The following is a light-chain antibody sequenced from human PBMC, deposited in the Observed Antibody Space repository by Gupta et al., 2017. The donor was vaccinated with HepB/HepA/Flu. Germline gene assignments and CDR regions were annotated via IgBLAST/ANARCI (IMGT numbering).Light chain of an antibody. CDR1: SSNIGNNY. Sequence: QSVFTQPPSVSAAPGQKVTISCSGGSSNIGNNYVSWYQQLPGTAPKLLIYENNKRPSGIPDRFSGSKSGTSATLGITGLQTGDEADYYCGTWDSSLSVYVFGTGTKVTVL. J-gene: IGLJ1*01. V-gene: IGLV1-51*02. CDR2: ENN. CDR3: GTWDSSLSVYV.